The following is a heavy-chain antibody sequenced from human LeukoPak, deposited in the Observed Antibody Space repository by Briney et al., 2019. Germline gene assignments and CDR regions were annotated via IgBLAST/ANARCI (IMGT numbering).Heavy chain of an antibody. CDR2: INPNSGGT. D-gene: IGHD3-10*01. V-gene: IGHV1-2*02. Sequence: ASVKVSCKASGGTFSDYYLHWVRQAPGQGLEWMGWINPNSGGTNYAQKFQGRVTMTRDTSISTAYMELSRLRSDDTAVYYCARVEEGVLLWFGESYYFDYWGQGTLVTVSS. CDR1: GGTFSDYY. J-gene: IGHJ4*02. CDR3: ARVEEGVLLWFGESYYFDY.